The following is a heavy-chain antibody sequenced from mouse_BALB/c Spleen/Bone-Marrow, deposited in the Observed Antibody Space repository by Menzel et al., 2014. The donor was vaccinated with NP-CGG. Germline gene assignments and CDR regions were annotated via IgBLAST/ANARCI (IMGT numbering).Heavy chain of an antibody. Sequence: QVQLKDSGAELVWPGPSVKISCKASGYAFSSYWMNWVKQRPGQGLEWIVQIYPGDGDTNYNGKFKGKATLTADKSSNTAYMQLSNLTSEVSAVYFGARRAYYYGSSYVDYWGHGTTLTVSS. V-gene: IGHV1-80*01. CDR2: IYPGDGDT. CDR3: ARRAYYYGSSYVDY. J-gene: IGHJ2*01. CDR1: GYAFSSYW. D-gene: IGHD1-1*01.